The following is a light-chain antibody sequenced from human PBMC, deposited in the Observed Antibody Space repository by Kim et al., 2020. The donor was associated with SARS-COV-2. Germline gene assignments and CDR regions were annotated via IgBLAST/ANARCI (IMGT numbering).Light chain of an antibody. J-gene: IGKJ1*01. CDR1: QSVSSN. V-gene: IGKV3-15*01. CDR2: GAS. CDR3: QGEGS. Sequence: EIVMTQSPATLSASPGERATLSCRARQSVSSNLVWYQQKPGQAPRLLIYGASTRATGIPARFSGSGSGTEFTLTISSLQSEDFAVYYCQGEGSFGQGTKVDIK.